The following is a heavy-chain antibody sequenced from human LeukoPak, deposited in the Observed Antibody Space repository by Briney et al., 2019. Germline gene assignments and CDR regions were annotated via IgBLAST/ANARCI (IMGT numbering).Heavy chain of an antibody. D-gene: IGHD3-22*01. CDR1: GGSISSSSYY. J-gene: IGHJ4*02. CDR3: ARTYYYDSSGYYFGTNYFDY. CDR2: IYYSGST. V-gene: IGHV4-39*01. Sequence: SETLSLTCTVSGGSISSSSYYWGWIRQPPGKGLEWIGSIYYSGSTYYNPSLKSRVTISVDTSKNQFSLKLSSVTAADTAVYYCARTYYYDSSGYYFGTNYFDYWGQGTLVTVSS.